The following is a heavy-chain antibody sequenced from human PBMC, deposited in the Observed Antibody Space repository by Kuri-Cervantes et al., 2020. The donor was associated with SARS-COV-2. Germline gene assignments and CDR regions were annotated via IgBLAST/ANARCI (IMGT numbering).Heavy chain of an antibody. D-gene: IGHD6-13*01. V-gene: IGHV3-21*01. CDR1: GFSFSSYG. Sequence: GGSLRLSCAASGFSFSSYGMNWVRQAPGKGLEWVSSISSSSSYIYYADSVKGRFTISRDNAKNSLYLQMNSLRAEDTAVYYCAREYIAFAAAGIAFDYWGQGTLVTVSS. CDR2: ISSSSSYI. CDR3: AREYIAFAAAGIAFDY. J-gene: IGHJ4*02.